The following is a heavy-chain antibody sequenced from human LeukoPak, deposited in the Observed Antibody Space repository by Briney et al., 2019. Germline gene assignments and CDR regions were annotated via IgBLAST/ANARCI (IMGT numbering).Heavy chain of an antibody. CDR2: INHSGST. CDR1: GGSIRSSYYY. CDR3: ARGGWFDP. Sequence: PSETLSLTCTVSGGSIRSSYYYWGWIRQPPGKGLEWIGEINHSGSTNYNPSLKSRVTISVDTSKNQFSLKLSSVTAADTAVYYCARGGWFDPWGQGTLVTVSS. J-gene: IGHJ5*02. V-gene: IGHV4-39*07.